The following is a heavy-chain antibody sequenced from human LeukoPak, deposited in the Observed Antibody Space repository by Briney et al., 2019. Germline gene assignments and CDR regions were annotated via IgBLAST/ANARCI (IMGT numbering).Heavy chain of an antibody. V-gene: IGHV7-4-1*02. D-gene: IGHD3-16*01. CDR1: GYTFTSYA. CDR3: ARPMGRYYYYGMDV. Sequence: GASVKVSCKASGYTFTSYAINWVRQAPGQGLEWMGWINTNTGNAAYAQRLTGRSVFSLDTSVSTAYLEISSLKAEDTAVYYCARPMGRYYYYGMDVWGQGTTVTVSS. J-gene: IGHJ6*02. CDR2: INTNTGNA.